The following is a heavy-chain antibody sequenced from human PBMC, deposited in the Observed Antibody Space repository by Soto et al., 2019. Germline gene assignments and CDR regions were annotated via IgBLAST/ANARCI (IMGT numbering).Heavy chain of an antibody. J-gene: IGHJ4*02. CDR1: GYTFTSYY. CDR2: IIPTFGKA. CDR3: ARAYYYGSGSYSDY. Sequence: SVKVSCKASGYTFTSYYINWVRQPTGQELEWRVGIIPTFGKANYAQTFQGRVTITTDKSTNTAYMEMSSLRSEDTAVYYCARAYYYGSGSYSDYWGQGTLVTLL. V-gene: IGHV1-69*05. D-gene: IGHD3-10*01.